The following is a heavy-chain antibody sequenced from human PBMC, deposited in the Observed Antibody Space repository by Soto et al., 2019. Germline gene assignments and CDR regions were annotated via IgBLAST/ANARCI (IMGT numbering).Heavy chain of an antibody. Sequence: GASVKVSCKASGGTFSSYAISWVRQAPGQGLEWMGGIIPIFGTANYAQKFQGRVTITADKSTSTAYMELSSLRSEDTAVYYCARGGRYCSGGSCHASAFDIWGQGTMVTVSS. D-gene: IGHD2-15*01. V-gene: IGHV1-69*06. CDR1: GGTFSSYA. J-gene: IGHJ3*02. CDR2: IIPIFGTA. CDR3: ARGGRYCSGGSCHASAFDI.